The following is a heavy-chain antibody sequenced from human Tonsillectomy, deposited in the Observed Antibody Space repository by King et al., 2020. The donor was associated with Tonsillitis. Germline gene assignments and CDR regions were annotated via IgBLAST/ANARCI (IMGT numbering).Heavy chain of an antibody. CDR2: AYHSGRT. V-gene: IGHV4-39*01. J-gene: IGHJ4*02. CDR3: ATQILAAATYLDY. D-gene: IGHD6-25*01. CDR1: NGSIRNSDYY. Sequence: QLQESGPGLVKPSETLSLTCTVSNGSIRNSDYYWGWIRQSPGKGLEWIGSAYHSGRTYYTPSLKSRVTVSVDTSKNQFSLTLSSMTAADTAMYYCATQILAAATYLDYWGQGTLVTVSS.